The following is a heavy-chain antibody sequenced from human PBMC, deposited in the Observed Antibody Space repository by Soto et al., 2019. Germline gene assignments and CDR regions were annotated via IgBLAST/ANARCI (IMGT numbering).Heavy chain of an antibody. CDR2: IFQSGST. D-gene: IGHD6-19*01. CDR1: GGTIRSSDW. Sequence: PSETLSLTCGVSGGTIRSSDWWTWVRQPPGKGLEWIGEIFQSGSTSYTPSLESRVTISVDKSKNQFSLTLTSVTAADTAVYFCARGRGRYSSGWSWFDPWGQGILVTISS. CDR3: ARGRGRYSSGWSWFDP. V-gene: IGHV4-4*02. J-gene: IGHJ5*02.